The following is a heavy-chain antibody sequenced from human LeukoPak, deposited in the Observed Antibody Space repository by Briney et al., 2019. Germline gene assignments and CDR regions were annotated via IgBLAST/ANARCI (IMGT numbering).Heavy chain of an antibody. D-gene: IGHD3-22*01. V-gene: IGHV4-4*07. CDR1: GGSISSHY. CDR3: AREAWYYYDSSGYYQHLPFDY. CDR2: IYTSGST. Sequence: SETLSLTCTVSGGSISSHYWSWIRQPAGKGLEWIGRIYTSGSTNYNPSLKSRVTMSVDTSKNQFSLKLSSVTAADTAVYYCAREAWYYYDSSGYYQHLPFDYWGQGTLVTVSS. J-gene: IGHJ4*02.